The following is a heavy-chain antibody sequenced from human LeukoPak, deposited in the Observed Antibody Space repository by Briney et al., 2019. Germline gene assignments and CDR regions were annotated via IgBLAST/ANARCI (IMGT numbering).Heavy chain of an antibody. D-gene: IGHD5-18*01. CDR1: GGSFSGYY. V-gene: IGHV4-34*01. CDR3: ARGQLWSYTYYSDY. CDR2: INHSGST. J-gene: IGHJ4*02. Sequence: PSETLSLTCAVYGGSFSGYYWSWIRQPPGKGLEWIGEINHSGSTNYNPSLKSRVTISVDTSKNQFSLKLSSVTAADTAVYYCARGQLWSYTYYSDYWGQGTLVTVSS.